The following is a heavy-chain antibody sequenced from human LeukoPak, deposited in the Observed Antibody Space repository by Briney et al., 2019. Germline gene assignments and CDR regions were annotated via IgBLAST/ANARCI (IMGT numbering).Heavy chain of an antibody. CDR3: ARLPAYCSSTSCYYDY. CDR2: ISAGSTHI. D-gene: IGHD2-2*01. Sequence: GGSLRLSCTASGFIFKNYNMNWVRQAPGKGLEWVASISAGSTHIYYAESVKGRFTISRDNAKNSLFLQMNSLRAEDTAVYYCARLPAYCSSTSCYYDYWGQGTLVTVSS. V-gene: IGHV3-21*01. CDR1: GFIFKNYN. J-gene: IGHJ4*02.